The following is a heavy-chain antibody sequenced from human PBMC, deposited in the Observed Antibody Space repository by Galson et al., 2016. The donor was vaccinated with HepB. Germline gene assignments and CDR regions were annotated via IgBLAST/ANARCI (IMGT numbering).Heavy chain of an antibody. Sequence: SLRLSCAASGFTFSSYSINWVRQAPGKGLEWVSSISSSSSYIYYADSVKGRFTISRDNAKNSLYLQMNSLRAEDTAVYYCARDASSTGYFGGTTDDYWGQGTLVTVSS. CDR2: ISSSSSYI. CDR3: ARDASSTGYFGGTTDDY. V-gene: IGHV3-21*01. CDR1: GFTFSSYS. J-gene: IGHJ4*02. D-gene: IGHD3-22*01.